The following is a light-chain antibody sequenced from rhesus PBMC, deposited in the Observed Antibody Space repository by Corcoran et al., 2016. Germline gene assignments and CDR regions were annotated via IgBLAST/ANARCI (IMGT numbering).Light chain of an antibody. CDR3: QQRNTYPLT. J-gene: IGKJ4*01. Sequence: DIQMTQSPSSLSASVGDRVTITCRASQGISSYLAWYQQKPGKAPNLLIYKASPLQSGVPSRFSGSGSGTDFTLTISSLQPEDFATYYCQQRNTYPLTFGGGTKVEIK. CDR1: QGISSY. CDR2: KAS. V-gene: IGKV1-25*01.